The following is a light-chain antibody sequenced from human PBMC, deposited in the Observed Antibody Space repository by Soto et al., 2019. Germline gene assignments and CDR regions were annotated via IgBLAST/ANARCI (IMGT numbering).Light chain of an antibody. CDR1: SSDVGSYNY. V-gene: IGLV2-14*01. Sequence: QSALTQPASVSGSPGQSITISCTGTSSDVGSYNYVSWYQQHPGKAPKVMIYDVSNRPSGVSYRFSGSESGNTASLTISGLQAEDEADYYCSSYTTSSTYVFGTGTKLTVL. CDR2: DVS. J-gene: IGLJ1*01. CDR3: SSYTTSSTYV.